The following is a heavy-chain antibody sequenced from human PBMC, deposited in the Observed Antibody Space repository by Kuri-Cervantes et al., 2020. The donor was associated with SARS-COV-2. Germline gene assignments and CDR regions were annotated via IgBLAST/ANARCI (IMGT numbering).Heavy chain of an antibody. Sequence: GESLKISCAASGFTFSSYAMHWVRQAPGKGLEWVAVISYDGSNKYYADSVKGRFTISRDNSKNTLYLQMNSLRAEDTAVYYCARADGITMIVETRPTDYWGQGILVTVSS. CDR3: ARADGITMIVETRPTDY. J-gene: IGHJ4*02. CDR1: GFTFSSYA. D-gene: IGHD3-22*01. V-gene: IGHV3-30*04. CDR2: ISYDGSNK.